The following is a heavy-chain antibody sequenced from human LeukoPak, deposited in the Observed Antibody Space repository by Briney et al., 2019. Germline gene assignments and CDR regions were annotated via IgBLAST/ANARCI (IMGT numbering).Heavy chain of an antibody. CDR2: IYHSGTI. CDR1: GGSIINHF. D-gene: IGHD5-24*01. J-gene: IGHJ4*02. CDR3: ARGGDGYNFGDY. V-gene: IGHV4-59*11. Sequence: SETLSLTCTVSGGSIINHFWSWIRQPPGKGLEWIGYIYHSGTISYNPSLKSRVVISVDTSKNQFSLRLISMTPADTAVYYCARGGDGYNFGDYWGQGILVTVSS.